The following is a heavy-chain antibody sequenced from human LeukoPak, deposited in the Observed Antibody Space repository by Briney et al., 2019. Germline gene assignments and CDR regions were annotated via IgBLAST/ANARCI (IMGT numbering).Heavy chain of an antibody. CDR3: AREYSSGRGSWFDP. D-gene: IGHD6-19*01. CDR2: IIPIFGTA. V-gene: IGHV1-69*05. Sequence: ASVKVSCKASGGTFSSYAFSWVRQAPGQGLEWMGGIIPIFGTANYAQKFQGRVTITTDESTSTAYMELSSLRSEDTAVCYCAREYSSGRGSWFDPWGQGTLVTVSS. CDR1: GGTFSSYA. J-gene: IGHJ5*02.